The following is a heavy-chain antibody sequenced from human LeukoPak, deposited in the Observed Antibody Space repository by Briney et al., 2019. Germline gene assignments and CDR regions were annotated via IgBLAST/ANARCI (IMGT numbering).Heavy chain of an antibody. J-gene: IGHJ5*02. CDR3: ARLPYCGGDCYPNWFDP. CDR1: GSSFTSDW. V-gene: IGHV5-51*01. CDR2: IYPGDSDT. D-gene: IGHD2-21*02. Sequence: GEPLKISCKGSGSSFTSDWIGWVRQMPGKGLECMGIIYPGDSDTRCSPSFQGQVTISADKSISTAYLQWSSLKASDSAMYYCARLPYCGGDCYPNWFDPWGQGTLVTVSS.